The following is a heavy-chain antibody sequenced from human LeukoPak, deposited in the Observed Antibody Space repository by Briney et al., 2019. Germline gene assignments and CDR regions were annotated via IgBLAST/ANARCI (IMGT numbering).Heavy chain of an antibody. CDR3: ARDPLDYYDSSGYQPTGDAFDI. D-gene: IGHD3-22*01. V-gene: IGHV3-48*03. CDR2: ISSSGSTI. J-gene: IGHJ3*02. Sequence: AGSLRLSCAASGFTSSSYEMNWVRQAQGKGLEWVSYISSSGSTIFYADSVKGGFSISRDNAKNTLYLQMNSLRAEDTAVYYCARDPLDYYDSSGYQPTGDAFDIWGQGTMVTVSS. CDR1: GFTSSSYE.